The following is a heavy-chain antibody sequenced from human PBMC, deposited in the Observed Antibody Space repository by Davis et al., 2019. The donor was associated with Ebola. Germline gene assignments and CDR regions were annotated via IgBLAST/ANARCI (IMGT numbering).Heavy chain of an antibody. J-gene: IGHJ4*02. CDR1: GFTFSSYA. CDR3: ARQVPLGDPSTFDY. CDR2: IYPGDSDT. Sequence: GGSLRLSCAASGFTFSSYAMSWVRQAPGKGLEWMGIIYPGDSDTRYSPSFQGQVTISADKSISTAYLQWSSLKASDTAMYYCARQVPLGDPSTFDYWGQGTLVTVSS. V-gene: IGHV5-51*01. D-gene: IGHD4-17*01.